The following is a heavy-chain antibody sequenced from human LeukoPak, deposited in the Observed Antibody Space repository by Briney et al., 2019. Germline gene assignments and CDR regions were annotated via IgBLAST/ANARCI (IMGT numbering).Heavy chain of an antibody. J-gene: IGHJ4*02. CDR3: AKQRGVGVAPPDY. Sequence: PGGSLRLSCAASGFTFSSYGMHWVRQAPGKGLEWVAFIRYDGSNKYYADSVKGRFTISRDNSKNTLYLQMNSLRAEDTAVYYCAKQRGVGVAPPDYWGQGTLVTVSS. V-gene: IGHV3-30*02. CDR2: IRYDGSNK. CDR1: GFTFSSYG. D-gene: IGHD1-26*01.